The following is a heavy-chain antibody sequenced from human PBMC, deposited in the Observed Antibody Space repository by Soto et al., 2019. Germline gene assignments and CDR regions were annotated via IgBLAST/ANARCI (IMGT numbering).Heavy chain of an antibody. CDR3: ARERDIVVVVAAGWSWFDP. J-gene: IGHJ5*02. CDR2: INAYNGNT. V-gene: IGHV1-18*04. Sequence: ASVKVSCKASGYTFTSYYMHWVRQAPGQGLEWMGIINAYNGNTNYAQKFQGRVTMTTDTSTSTAYMELRSLRSDDTAVYYCARERDIVVVVAAGWSWFDPWGQGTLVTVSS. CDR1: GYTFTSYY. D-gene: IGHD2-15*01.